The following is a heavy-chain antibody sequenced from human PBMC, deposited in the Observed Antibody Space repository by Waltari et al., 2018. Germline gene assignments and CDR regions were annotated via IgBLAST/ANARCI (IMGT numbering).Heavy chain of an antibody. CDR1: GGSISSSSYY. CDR2: IYYSGST. D-gene: IGHD2-21*01. CDR3: ARGPYCGGDCYSAWSAFDI. V-gene: IGHV4-39*07. J-gene: IGHJ3*02. Sequence: QLQLQESGPGLVKPSETLSLTCTVSGGSISSSSYYWGWIRQPPGNGLEWIGSIYYSGSTYYNPSLKSRVTISVDTSKNQFSLKLSSVTAADTAVYYCARGPYCGGDCYSAWSAFDIWGQGTMVTVSS.